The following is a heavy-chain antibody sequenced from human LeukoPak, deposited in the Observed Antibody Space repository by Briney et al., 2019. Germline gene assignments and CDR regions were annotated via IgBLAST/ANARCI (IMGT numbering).Heavy chain of an antibody. CDR1: GYTFTGYY. D-gene: IGHD3-10*01. V-gene: IGHV1-2*02. CDR3: ARASRRSGSYAGAFDI. J-gene: IGHJ3*02. CDR2: INPNSGGT. Sequence: ASVKVSCKVSGYTFTGYYMHWVRQAPGQGLEWMGWINPNSGGTNYAQKFQGRVTMTRDTSISTAYMELSRLRSDDTAVYYCARASRRSGSYAGAFDIWGQGTMVTVSS.